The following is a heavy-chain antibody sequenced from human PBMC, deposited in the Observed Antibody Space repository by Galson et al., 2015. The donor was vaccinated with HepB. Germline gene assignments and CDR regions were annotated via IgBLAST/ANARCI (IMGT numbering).Heavy chain of an antibody. CDR1: GFTFSTYV. CDR2: VWYDGSNK. D-gene: IGHD2-15*01. Sequence: SLRLSCAASGFTFSTYVMYWVRQAPGKGLEWVASVWYDGSNKYYEDSVKGRFTISRDNSNNTLYLLMNSVRVEDTAVYYCARDDRSCTGSSCYIDGAFDVWGQGTMVTVSS. J-gene: IGHJ3*01. CDR3: ARDDRSCTGSSCYIDGAFDV. V-gene: IGHV3-33*07.